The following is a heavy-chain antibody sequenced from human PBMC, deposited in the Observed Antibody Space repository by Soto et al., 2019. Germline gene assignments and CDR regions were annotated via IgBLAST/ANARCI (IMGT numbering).Heavy chain of an antibody. CDR3: ARWGVVVVPAASLGA. D-gene: IGHD2-2*01. Sequence: QVQLVQSGTEVKKPGASVKVSCKASGYTFTSYFMHWVRQAPGKGLEWMGRINPSDDSTGHAQDLQGRVIRTSDASTAPVYMELSSLRSEDTAVYYCARWGVVVVPAASLGAWCPGTTVSVSS. V-gene: IGHV1-46*01. CDR1: GYTFTSYF. CDR2: INPSDDST. J-gene: IGHJ6*02.